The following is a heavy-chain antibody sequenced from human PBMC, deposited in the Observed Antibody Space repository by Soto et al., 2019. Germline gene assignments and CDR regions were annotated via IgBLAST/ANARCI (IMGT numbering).Heavy chain of an antibody. J-gene: IGHJ3*02. CDR1: GGSISSGGYY. D-gene: IGHD2-15*01. V-gene: IGHV4-31*03. CDR3: ARSSFRLDCSGGRCYYTATDI. Sequence: PSETLSLTCTVSGGSISSGGYYWSWIRQHPGKGLEWIGYIYYSGSTYYNPSLKSRVTISVDTSKNQFSLKLSSVTAADTAVYYCARSSFRLDCSGGRCYYTATDIWSQGTMVTVSS. CDR2: IYYSGST.